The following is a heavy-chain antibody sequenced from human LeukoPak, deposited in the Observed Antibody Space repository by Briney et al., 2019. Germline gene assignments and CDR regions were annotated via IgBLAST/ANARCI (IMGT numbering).Heavy chain of an antibody. V-gene: IGHV1-69*13. CDR2: IIPIFGTA. CDR1: GGTFSSYA. J-gene: IGHJ6*02. CDR3: ARVPFITMVRGVIIYGMDV. Sequence: SVKVSCKASGGTFSSYAISWVRQAPGQGLEWMGGIIPIFGTANYAQKFQGRVTITADESTSTAYMELSSLRSEDTAVYYCARVPFITMVRGVIIYGMDVWGQGTTVTVSS. D-gene: IGHD3-10*01.